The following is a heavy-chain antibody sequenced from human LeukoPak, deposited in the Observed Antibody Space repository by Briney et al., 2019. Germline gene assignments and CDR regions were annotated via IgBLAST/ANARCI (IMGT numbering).Heavy chain of an antibody. CDR1: GYTFAISC. V-gene: IGHV5-51*01. CDR2: IYPGDSDT. Sequence: GESLKIPCQASGYTFAISCIGWVRQMPGKGLEWMGIIYPGDSDTRYRPSFQGQVTISADKSTSTAHLQWNSLKASDTAPYYCARLAVSGTGWFDSWGHGTPVIVSS. J-gene: IGHJ5*01. CDR3: ARLAVSGTGWFDS. D-gene: IGHD6-19*01.